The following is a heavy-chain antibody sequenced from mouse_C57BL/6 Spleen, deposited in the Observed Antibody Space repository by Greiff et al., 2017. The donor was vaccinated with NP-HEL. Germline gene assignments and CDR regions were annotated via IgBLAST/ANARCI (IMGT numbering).Heavy chain of an antibody. D-gene: IGHD1-1*01. Sequence: EVKLQESGAELVRPGASVKLSCTASGFNIKDYYMHWVKQRPEQGLEWIGRIDPEDGDTEYAPKFQGKATMTADTSSNTAYLQLSSLTSEDTAVYYCTTFITTVVATGDYWGQGTTLTVSS. CDR2: IDPEDGDT. CDR3: TTFITTVVATGDY. V-gene: IGHV14-1*01. CDR1: GFNIKDYY. J-gene: IGHJ2*01.